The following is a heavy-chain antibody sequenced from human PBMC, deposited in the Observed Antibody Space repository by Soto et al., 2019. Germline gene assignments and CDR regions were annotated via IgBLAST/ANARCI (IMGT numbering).Heavy chain of an antibody. D-gene: IGHD1-1*01. V-gene: IGHV3-9*01. CDR1: GFTFDDYA. CDR3: ARDLNWAFDH. CDR2: ISWNSGSI. Sequence: SLRLSCAASGFTFDDYAMHWVRQAPGKGLEWVSGISWNSGSIGYADSVKGRFTLSRDNAKNSLFLDMNSLTDEDTAVYYCARDLNWAFDHWGRGTLVTVSS. J-gene: IGHJ5*02.